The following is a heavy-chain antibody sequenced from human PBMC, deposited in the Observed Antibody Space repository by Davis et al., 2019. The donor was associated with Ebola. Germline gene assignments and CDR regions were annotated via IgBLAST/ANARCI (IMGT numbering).Heavy chain of an antibody. CDR3: ARVGLRFLEWLSFDY. Sequence: GESLKISCAASGFTFSSYWMHWVRQAPGKGLAWVSRINSDGSSTYYADSVKGRFTISRHNSKNTLYLQMNSLRAEDTAVYYCARVGLRFLEWLSFDYWGQGTLVTVSS. CDR2: INSDGSST. J-gene: IGHJ4*02. CDR1: GFTFSSYW. V-gene: IGHV3-74*01. D-gene: IGHD3-3*01.